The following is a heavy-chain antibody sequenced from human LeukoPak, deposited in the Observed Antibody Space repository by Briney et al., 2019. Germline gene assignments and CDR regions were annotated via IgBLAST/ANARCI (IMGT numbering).Heavy chain of an antibody. CDR3: ARVRQQLVRGDY. D-gene: IGHD6-13*01. CDR2: ISAYNGNT. CDR1: GYTFTSYG. J-gene: IGHJ4*02. V-gene: IGHV1-18*01. Sequence: ASVKVSCKASGYTFTSYGISWVRQAPGQGLEWMGWISAYNGNTNYAQELQGRVTMTTDTSTSTAYMELRSLRSDDTAVYYCARVRQQLVRGDYWGQGTLVTVSS.